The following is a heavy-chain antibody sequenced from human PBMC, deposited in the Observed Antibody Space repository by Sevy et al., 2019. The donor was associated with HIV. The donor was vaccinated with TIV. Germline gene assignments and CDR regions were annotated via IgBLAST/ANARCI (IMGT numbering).Heavy chain of an antibody. Sequence: GGSLRLSCAASGFTFSSHGMSWVRQAPGKGLEWVSGTSGSGGSTFYADSVKGRFTISRDNSKNTLYLQMNSLRADDTAVDYCAKGVYSSSWYGGGDYWGQGTLVTVSS. CDR2: TSGSGGST. V-gene: IGHV3-23*01. CDR3: AKGVYSSSWYGGGDY. J-gene: IGHJ4*02. CDR1: GFTFSSHG. D-gene: IGHD6-13*01.